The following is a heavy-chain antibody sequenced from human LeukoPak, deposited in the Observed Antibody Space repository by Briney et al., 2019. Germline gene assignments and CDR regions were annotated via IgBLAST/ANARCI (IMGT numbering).Heavy chain of an antibody. Sequence: ASETLSLTCTVSGGSISSYYWSWIRQPPGKGLEWIGYIYYSGSTNYNPSLKSRVPISVDTSKNQFSLKLSSVTAADTAVYYCARRHTYYYDSSSYPLDAFDIWGQGTMVTVSS. CDR1: GGSISSYY. CDR3: ARRHTYYYDSSSYPLDAFDI. D-gene: IGHD3-22*01. V-gene: IGHV4-59*01. CDR2: IYYSGST. J-gene: IGHJ3*02.